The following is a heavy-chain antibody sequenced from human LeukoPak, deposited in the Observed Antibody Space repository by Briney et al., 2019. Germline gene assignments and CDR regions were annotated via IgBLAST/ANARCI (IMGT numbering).Heavy chain of an antibody. CDR1: GSTVSSNY. J-gene: IGHJ5*02. CDR3: ARNFNYYGSGSYYKNWFDP. CDR2: IYSGGST. D-gene: IGHD3-10*01. V-gene: IGHV3-53*01. Sequence: GRSLRLSCAASGSTVSSNYMSWVRQAPGKGLEWVSVIYSGGSTYYADSVKGRFTISRDNSKNTLYLQMNSLRAEDTAVYYCARNFNYYGSGSYYKNWFDPWGQGTLVTVSS.